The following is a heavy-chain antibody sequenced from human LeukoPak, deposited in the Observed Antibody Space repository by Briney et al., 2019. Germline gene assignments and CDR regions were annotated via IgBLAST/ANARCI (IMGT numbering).Heavy chain of an antibody. Sequence: PSETLSLTCTVSGGSISSYYWSWIRQPPGKGLEWIGYIYYSGSTNYNPSLKSRVTISVDTSKNQFSLKLSSVTAADTAVYYCARNMGVGYSYGTDYWGQGTLVTVSS. V-gene: IGHV4-59*01. CDR2: IYYSGST. CDR3: ARNMGVGYSYGTDY. CDR1: GGSISSYY. J-gene: IGHJ4*02. D-gene: IGHD5-18*01.